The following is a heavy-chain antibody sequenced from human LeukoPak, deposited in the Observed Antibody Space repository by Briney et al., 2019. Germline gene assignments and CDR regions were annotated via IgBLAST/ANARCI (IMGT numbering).Heavy chain of an antibody. D-gene: IGHD2-15*01. J-gene: IGHJ6*02. Sequence: GGSLRLSCAASGFTFSSYSTNWVRQAPGKGLEWVSAISGSGGSTYYADSVKGRFTISRDNSKNTLYLQMNSLRAEDTAVYYCAKGRSEPYYSYGMDVWGQGTTVTVSS. V-gene: IGHV3-23*01. CDR1: GFTFSSYS. CDR3: AKGRSEPYYSYGMDV. CDR2: ISGSGGST.